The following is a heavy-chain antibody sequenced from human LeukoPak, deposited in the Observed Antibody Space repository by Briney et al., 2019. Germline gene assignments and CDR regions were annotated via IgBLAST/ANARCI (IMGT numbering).Heavy chain of an antibody. CDR3: ARRAGYLYFDY. CDR1: GGSISGSSYN. D-gene: IGHD5-12*01. Sequence: SETLSLTCTVSGGSISGSSYNWAWIRQPPWKGLEWIGSIDNSGSTYYSPSLKSRVTISVDTSKDQFSLKLSSVTAADTAVYYCARRAGYLYFDYWGQGTLVTVSS. V-gene: IGHV4-39*01. CDR2: IDNSGST. J-gene: IGHJ4*02.